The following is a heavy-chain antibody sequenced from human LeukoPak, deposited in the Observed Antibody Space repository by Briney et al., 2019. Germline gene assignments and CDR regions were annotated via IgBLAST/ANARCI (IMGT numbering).Heavy chain of an antibody. CDR1: GGSISSYY. CDR3: ARLGIVVVPAAISAGQDYYYYYYMDV. J-gene: IGHJ6*03. CDR2: IYTSGST. D-gene: IGHD2-2*03. Sequence: SETLSLTCTVSGGSISSYYWSWIRQPAGKGLEWIGRIYTSGSTNYNPSLKSRVTMPVDTSKNQFSLKLSSVTAADTAVYYCARLGIVVVPAAISAGQDYYYYYYMDVWGKGTTVTVSS. V-gene: IGHV4-4*07.